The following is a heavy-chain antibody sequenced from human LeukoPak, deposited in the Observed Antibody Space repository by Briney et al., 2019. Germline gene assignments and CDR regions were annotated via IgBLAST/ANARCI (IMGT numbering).Heavy chain of an antibody. D-gene: IGHD1-1*01. CDR2: IGTASDT. CDR1: GFTFSSFD. J-gene: IGHJ6*03. CDR3: ARGPPRGKYYYMDV. Sequence: GGSLRLSCAASGFTFSSFDMHWVRQPTGQGLEWVSTIGTASDTYYPGSVEGRFTLSRDNAKTSLCLQMNSLTAGDTAVYYCARGPPRGKYYYMDVWGKGTTVTVSS. V-gene: IGHV3-13*01.